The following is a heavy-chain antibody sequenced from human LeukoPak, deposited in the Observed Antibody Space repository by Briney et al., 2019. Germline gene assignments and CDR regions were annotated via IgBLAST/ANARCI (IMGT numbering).Heavy chain of an antibody. D-gene: IGHD3-10*01. CDR2: INPSGGST. Sequence: ASVTVSCTASGYTFTSYYMHWVRQAPGQGLEWMGIINPSGGSTSYAQKFQGRVTMTRDTSTSTVYMELSSLRSEDTAVYYCARDFLASSGLDYYYYMDVWGKGTTVTISS. J-gene: IGHJ6*03. CDR3: ARDFLASSGLDYYYYMDV. V-gene: IGHV1-46*01. CDR1: GYTFTSYY.